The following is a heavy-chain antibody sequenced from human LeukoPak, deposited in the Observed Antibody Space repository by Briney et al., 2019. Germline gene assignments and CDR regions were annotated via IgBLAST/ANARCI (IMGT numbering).Heavy chain of an antibody. V-gene: IGHV4-30-4*01. J-gene: IGHJ6*02. CDR1: GGSISSGDYY. CDR2: IYYSGST. D-gene: IGHD1-26*01. Sequence: PSETLSLTCTVSGGSISSGDYYWSWIRQPPGKGLEWIGYIYYSGSTYYNPSLKSRVTISVDTSKNQFSLKLSSVTAADTAVYHCARAIVGATRDYYYYYGMDVWGQGTTVTVSS. CDR3: ARAIVGATRDYYYYYGMDV.